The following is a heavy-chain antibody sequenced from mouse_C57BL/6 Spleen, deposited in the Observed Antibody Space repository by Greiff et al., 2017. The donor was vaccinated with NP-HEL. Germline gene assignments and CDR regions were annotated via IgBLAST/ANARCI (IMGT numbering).Heavy chain of an antibody. V-gene: IGHV1-39*01. CDR3: ASAYGSSYVFAY. CDR2: INPNYGTT. Sequence: VQLKESGPELVKPGASVKISCKASGYSFTDYNMNWVKQSNGKSLEWIGVINPNYGTTSYNQKFKGKATLTVDQSSSTAYMQLNSLTSEDSAVYYCASAYGSSYVFAYWGQGTLVTVSA. CDR1: GYSFTDYN. D-gene: IGHD1-1*01. J-gene: IGHJ3*01.